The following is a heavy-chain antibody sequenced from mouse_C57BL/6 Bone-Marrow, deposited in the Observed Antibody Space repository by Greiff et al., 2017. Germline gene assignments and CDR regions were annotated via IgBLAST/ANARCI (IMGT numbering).Heavy chain of an antibody. CDR2: INPYNGGT. V-gene: IGHV1-19*01. J-gene: IGHJ3*01. Sequence: EVQLQQSGPVLVKPGASVKMSCKASGYTFTDYYMNWVKQSHGKSLEWIGVINPYNGGTSYNQKFKGKATLTVDKSSSTAYMELNSLTSEDSAFYYCARYENYSNPFAYWGQGTLVTVSA. CDR3: ARYENYSNPFAY. CDR1: GYTFTDYY. D-gene: IGHD2-5*01.